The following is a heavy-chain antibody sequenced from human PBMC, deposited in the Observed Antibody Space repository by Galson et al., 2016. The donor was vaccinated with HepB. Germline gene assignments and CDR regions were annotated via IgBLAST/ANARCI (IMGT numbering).Heavy chain of an antibody. Sequence: SETLSLTCAVSGSSTGSNNWWSWVRQTPDKGLEWIGDIQHGGRPNYSSSPNGRFTLSVDKYKNQFSLKMTSVTAADTAVYFCARRRGIASSPYYFGYWGQGILVTVSS. J-gene: IGHJ4*02. CDR3: ARRRGIASSPYYFGY. CDR2: IQHGGRP. CDR1: GSSTGSNNW. D-gene: IGHD6-13*01. V-gene: IGHV4/OR15-8*01.